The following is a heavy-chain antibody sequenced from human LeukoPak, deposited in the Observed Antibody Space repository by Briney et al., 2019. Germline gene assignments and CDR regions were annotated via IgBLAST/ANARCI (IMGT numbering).Heavy chain of an antibody. CDR3: AISGNGDYFDY. D-gene: IGHD4-23*01. Sequence: PGGSLRLSCAASGFTFSNFGIHWVRQAPGKGLEGVAVISYDGSNKYYADSVKGRFTISRDNSKNTLYLQMNSLRAEDTAVYYCAISGNGDYFDYWGQGTLVTVSS. J-gene: IGHJ4*02. CDR1: GFTFSNFG. V-gene: IGHV3-30*19. CDR2: ISYDGSNK.